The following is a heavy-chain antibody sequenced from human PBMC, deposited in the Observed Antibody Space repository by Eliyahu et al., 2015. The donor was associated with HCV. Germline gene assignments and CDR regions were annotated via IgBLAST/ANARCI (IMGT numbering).Heavy chain of an antibody. V-gene: IGHV3-15*04. CDR1: GXIVSDAW. D-gene: IGHD4-17*01. Sequence: EVQLAESGGGWVXPGXSXTLXCAAXGXIVSDAWMAWVRQAPGPGLEWLGXIEGTSTGGFTDYNGPARDRFTISRDESKDIVTLEMHDLTTDDSGTYFCVVERRYGQSWYGAMGYWGQGTRVSVSS. J-gene: IGHJ4*02. CDR3: VVERRYGQSWYGAMGY. CDR2: IEGTSTGGFT.